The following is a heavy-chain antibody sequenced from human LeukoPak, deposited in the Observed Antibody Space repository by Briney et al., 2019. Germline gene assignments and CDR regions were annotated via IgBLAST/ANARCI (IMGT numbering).Heavy chain of an antibody. CDR3: ARSRAYNWNFDY. D-gene: IGHD1-1*01. J-gene: IGHJ4*02. Sequence: SETLSLTCTVSGGSISSYYWSWIRQPPGKGLEWIGYIYYSGSTNYNPSLKSRVTISLDTSKNQFSLKLSSVTAADTAMYYCARSRAYNWNFDYWGQGTLVTVSS. V-gene: IGHV4-59*01. CDR1: GGSISSYY. CDR2: IYYSGST.